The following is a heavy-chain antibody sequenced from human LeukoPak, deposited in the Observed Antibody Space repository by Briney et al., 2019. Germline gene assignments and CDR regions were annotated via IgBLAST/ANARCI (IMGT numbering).Heavy chain of an antibody. CDR3: ARVGGSYGIDH. Sequence: GSLRLSCVASGFTFSSHWMVWVRQAPGKGLVWVSRIISDGSSTNYADSVQGRFTISRDNAKNTLYLQMNSLRAEDTAVYYCARVGGSYGIDHWGQGTLVTVSS. CDR2: IISDGSST. V-gene: IGHV3-74*01. D-gene: IGHD3-10*01. J-gene: IGHJ4*02. CDR1: GFTFSSHW.